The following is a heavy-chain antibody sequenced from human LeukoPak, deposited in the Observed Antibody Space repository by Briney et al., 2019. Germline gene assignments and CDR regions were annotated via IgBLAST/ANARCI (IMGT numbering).Heavy chain of an antibody. CDR3: ARERGILTGPRGEYYFDY. CDR2: IYYSGST. J-gene: IGHJ4*02. V-gene: IGHV4-59*06. Sequence: SETLSLTCTVSGGSISSYYWSWIRQHPGKGLEWIGYIYYSGSTYYNPSLKSRVTISVDTSKNQFSLKLSSVTAADTAVYYCARERGILTGPRGEYYFDYWGQGTLVTVSS. D-gene: IGHD3-9*01. CDR1: GGSISSYY.